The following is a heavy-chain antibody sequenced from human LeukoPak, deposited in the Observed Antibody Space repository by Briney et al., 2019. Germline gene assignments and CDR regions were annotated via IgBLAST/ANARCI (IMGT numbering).Heavy chain of an antibody. V-gene: IGHV3-74*01. J-gene: IGHJ5*02. CDR3: ARGMTTGWYNWFDP. CDR2: INSDGSST. D-gene: IGHD4-11*01. CDR1: GFTFSSYR. Sequence: PGGSLRLSCAASGFTFSSYRMHWVRQAPGKGLVWVSRINSDGSSTTYADSVKGRFTISRDNAKNTLYLQMNSLRAEETAVYYCARGMTTGWYNWFDPWGQGALVTVSS.